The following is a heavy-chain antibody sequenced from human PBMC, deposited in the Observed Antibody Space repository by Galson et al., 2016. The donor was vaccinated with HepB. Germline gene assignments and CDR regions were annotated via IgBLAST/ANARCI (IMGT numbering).Heavy chain of an antibody. V-gene: IGHV3-11*06. Sequence: SLRLSCAASGFTFSDYYMNWIRQAPGKGLEWVSYISSTGTYTNYADSVKGRFTISRDNAKNSVFLQMNSLRAEDTAVYFCARESPNLDHGFDYWGRGTLVTVSS. CDR3: ARESPNLDHGFDY. CDR1: GFTFSDYY. CDR2: ISSTGTYT. J-gene: IGHJ4*02. D-gene: IGHD4-17*01.